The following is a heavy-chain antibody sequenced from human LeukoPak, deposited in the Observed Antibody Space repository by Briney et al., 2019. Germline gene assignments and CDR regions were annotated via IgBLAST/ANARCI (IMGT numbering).Heavy chain of an antibody. CDR2: INPNSGDT. CDR1: VYTFTGYY. D-gene: IGHD3-16*01. V-gene: IGHV1-2*02. J-gene: IGHJ4*02. CDR3: ATQRGSYLWGTDFDY. Sequence: ASVKVSSTASVYTFTGYYMHWVRQAPGQGLEWMGWINPNSGDTKYSQKFQGRVTMTRDTSIRTAYMELTRLRSDDTAVYYCATQRGSYLWGTDFDYWGQGTLVTVSS.